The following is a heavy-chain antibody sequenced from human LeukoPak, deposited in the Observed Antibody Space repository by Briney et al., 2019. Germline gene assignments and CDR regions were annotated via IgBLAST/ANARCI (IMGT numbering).Heavy chain of an antibody. D-gene: IGHD4-17*01. CDR1: GFTFSSYG. V-gene: IGHV3-30*18. J-gene: IGHJ4*02. Sequence: GRSLRLSCAASGFTFSSYGMHWVRQAPGRGLEWVAGISYDGSNKYYADSVKGRFTISRDNSKNTLYLQMNSLRAEDTAVYYCAKERGYGDYYFDYWGQGTLVTVSS. CDR3: AKERGYGDYYFDY. CDR2: ISYDGSNK.